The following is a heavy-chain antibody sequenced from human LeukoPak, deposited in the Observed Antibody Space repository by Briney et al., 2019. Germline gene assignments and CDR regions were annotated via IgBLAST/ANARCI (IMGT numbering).Heavy chain of an antibody. J-gene: IGHJ5*02. CDR2: IYSGGST. D-gene: IGHD3-16*01. CDR1: GFTVSSNY. Sequence: GGSLTLSCAASGFTVSSNYMSRVRQAPGKGLEWVSVIYSGGSTYYADSVKGRFTISRDNSKNTLYLQMYSLRAEDTAVYYCARERLRLFDPWGQGTLVNVSS. V-gene: IGHV3-53*01. CDR3: ARERLRLFDP.